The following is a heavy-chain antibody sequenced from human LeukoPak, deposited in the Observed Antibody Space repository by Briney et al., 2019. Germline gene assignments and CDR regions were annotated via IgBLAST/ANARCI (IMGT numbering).Heavy chain of an antibody. D-gene: IGHD5-24*01. V-gene: IGHV7-4-1*02. CDR1: GYTFTSYA. Sequence: ASVKVSCKASGYTFTSYAINWVRQAPGQGLEWMGWINTHTGNPTYAQGFTGRFVFSLDTSVSTAYLQISSLKAEDTAVYYCAREDLEMGPLFDYWGQGTLVTVSS. CDR2: INTHTGNP. J-gene: IGHJ4*02. CDR3: AREDLEMGPLFDY.